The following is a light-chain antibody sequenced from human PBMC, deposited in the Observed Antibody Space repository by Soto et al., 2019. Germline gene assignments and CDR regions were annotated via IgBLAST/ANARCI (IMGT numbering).Light chain of an antibody. Sequence: IQLTQSPSSLSASVGDRVTITCRASQGIINYLAWYQQKPGKAPKLLIYGASTLQSGVPSRFGGSGSGTDFTLTVSSLQPEDFATYYGQQYNSYSRITFGQGTRLEIK. CDR2: GAS. CDR3: QQYNSYSRIT. CDR1: QGIINY. V-gene: IGKV1-9*01. J-gene: IGKJ5*01.